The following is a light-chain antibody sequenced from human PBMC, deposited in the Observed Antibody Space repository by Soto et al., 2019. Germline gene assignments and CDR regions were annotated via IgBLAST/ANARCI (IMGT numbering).Light chain of an antibody. CDR1: QSISTY. CDR3: QQSYSTPRT. CDR2: GAS. Sequence: DIQMTQSPSSLSASVGDRVTITCRASQSISTYLNWYQHKPGKAPKILIYGASSLQSGVPSRFSGSGSGTDFTLTISSLQPEDFATYYCQQSYSTPRTFGQGTKV. V-gene: IGKV1-39*01. J-gene: IGKJ1*01.